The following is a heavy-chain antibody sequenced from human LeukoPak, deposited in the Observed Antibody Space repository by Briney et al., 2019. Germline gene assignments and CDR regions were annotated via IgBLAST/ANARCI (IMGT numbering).Heavy chain of an antibody. CDR2: INTNSGGT. Sequence: ASVKVSCKASGYTFSVYYMHWVRQAPGQGLEWVGWINTNSGGTNYAQKFQGRVTMTRDTSISTAYMELSRLTSDDTAVYYCARSEGVLLPLYWGQGTLVPVSS. CDR3: ARSEGVLLPLY. D-gene: IGHD5-12*01. V-gene: IGHV1-2*02. J-gene: IGHJ4*02. CDR1: GYTFSVYY.